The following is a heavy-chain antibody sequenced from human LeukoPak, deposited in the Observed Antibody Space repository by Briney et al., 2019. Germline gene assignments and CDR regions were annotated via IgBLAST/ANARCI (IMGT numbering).Heavy chain of an antibody. CDR3: TRHSEGYSYGSDY. V-gene: IGHV3-74*01. CDR2: INPSGSFT. Sequence: PGGSLRLSCAASGFTFSSNWMHWVRQVPGKGLVWVSLINPSGSFTTYADSVKGRFTISRDNAKNRLYMQMNSLRVEDTAVYYCTRHSEGYSYGSDYWGQGTLVTVSS. CDR1: GFTFSSNW. J-gene: IGHJ4*02. D-gene: IGHD5-18*01.